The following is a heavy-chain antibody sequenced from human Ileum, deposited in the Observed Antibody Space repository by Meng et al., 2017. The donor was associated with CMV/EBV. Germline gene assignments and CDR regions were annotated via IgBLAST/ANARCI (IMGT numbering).Heavy chain of an antibody. CDR2: IYSGISST. D-gene: IGHD3-10*01. CDR3: AKAGSGDYFDY. CDR1: GCTFNTYA. J-gene: IGHJ4*02. Sequence: SCVASGCTFNTYAMSWVRQAPGKGLEWVSFIYSGISSTYYADSVKGRFTISRDDSKKTLYLQMNSLRVEDTALYYCAKAGSGDYFDYWGQGTLVTVSS. V-gene: IGHV3-23*03.